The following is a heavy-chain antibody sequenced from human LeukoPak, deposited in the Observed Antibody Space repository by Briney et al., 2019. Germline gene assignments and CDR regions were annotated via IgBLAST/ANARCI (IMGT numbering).Heavy chain of an antibody. J-gene: IGHJ4*02. D-gene: IGHD4-17*01. CDR3: ARVRHDYGGTYYFDY. CDR2: ICYSGST. V-gene: IGHV4-59*01. Sequence: PSETLSLTCTVSGGSISSYYWSWIRQPPGKGLEWIGYICYSGSTNYNPSLKSRVTISVDTSKNQFSLKLSSVTAADTAVYYCARVRHDYGGTYYFDYWGQGTLVTVSS. CDR1: GGSISSYY.